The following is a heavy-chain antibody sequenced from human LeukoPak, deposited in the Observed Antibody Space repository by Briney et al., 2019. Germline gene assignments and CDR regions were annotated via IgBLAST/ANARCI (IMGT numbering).Heavy chain of an antibody. CDR3: ATKVAGTSHFSY. J-gene: IGHJ4*02. V-gene: IGHV3-30*03. CDR2: ISYEGRTT. Sequence: PGRSLRLSCAGAGFTFSNYGMHWVRQAPGKGLEWVAVISYEGRTTYYADSVKGRFTISRDNAKNSLYLQMNSLRAEDTAVYYCATKVAGTSHFSYWGQGTLVTVSS. D-gene: IGHD6-19*01. CDR1: GFTFSNYG.